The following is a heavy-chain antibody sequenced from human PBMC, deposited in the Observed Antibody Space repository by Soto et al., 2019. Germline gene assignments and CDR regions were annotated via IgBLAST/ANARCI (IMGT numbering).Heavy chain of an antibody. D-gene: IGHD1-26*01. Sequence: GGSLRLSCAASGFTVSSHYMSWVSQATGKGREWVSVIYSGGSTYYADSVKGRFTISRDNSKNTLYLQMNSLRAEDRAVYYCARVAVGATSEYFQHWGQGTLVTVSS. CDR2: IYSGGST. V-gene: IGHV3-53*01. CDR3: ARVAVGATSEYFQH. J-gene: IGHJ1*01. CDR1: GFTVSSHY.